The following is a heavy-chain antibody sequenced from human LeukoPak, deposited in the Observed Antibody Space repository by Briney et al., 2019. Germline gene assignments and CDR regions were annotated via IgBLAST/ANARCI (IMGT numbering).Heavy chain of an antibody. CDR2: INHSGST. J-gene: IGHJ6*02. CDR3: ARGVGTKVRGATYYYYCMDV. CDR1: GGSFSGYY. V-gene: IGHV4-34*01. D-gene: IGHD3-10*01. Sequence: PSETLSLTCAVYGGSFSGYYWSWIRQPPGKGLEWIGEINHSGSTNYNPSLKSRVTISVDTSKNQFSLKLSSVTAADTAVYYCARGVGTKVRGATYYYYCMDVWGQGTTVTVSS.